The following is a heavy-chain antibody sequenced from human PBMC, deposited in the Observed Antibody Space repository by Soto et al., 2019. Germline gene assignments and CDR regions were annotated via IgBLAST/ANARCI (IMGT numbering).Heavy chain of an antibody. CDR1: GGGVSRNSAA. J-gene: IGHJ3*02. D-gene: IGHD3-16*02. Sequence: LENPALTRASIGGGVSRNSAAWDWIRQGEWRGVEWLGRTYYRSKWYNDYAVSVKSRITINPDTSKNQFSLQLNSVTPEDTAVYYCARGQMITFGGVIVPNDAFDIWGQGTMV. CDR2: TYYRSKWYN. CDR3: ARGQMITFGGVIVPNDAFDI. V-gene: IGHV6-1*01.